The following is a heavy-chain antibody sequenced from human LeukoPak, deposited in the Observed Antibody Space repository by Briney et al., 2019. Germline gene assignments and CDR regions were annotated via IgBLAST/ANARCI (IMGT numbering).Heavy chain of an antibody. D-gene: IGHD3-22*01. CDR2: INSGGST. V-gene: IGHV3-66*01. J-gene: IGHJ2*01. Sequence: PGGSLRLSCAASGFSVTNNYMNWVRRAPGKGLEWVSLINSGGSTSYTESVKGRFTVSSDNSRNTLYLQMNSLRAEDTAVYYCARAAYYYDNGGSSWYFAHWGRGTLVTVSS. CDR1: GFSVTNNY. CDR3: ARAAYYYDNGGSSWYFAH.